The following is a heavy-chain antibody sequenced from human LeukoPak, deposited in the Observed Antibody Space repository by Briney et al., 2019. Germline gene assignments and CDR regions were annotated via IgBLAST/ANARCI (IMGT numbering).Heavy chain of an antibody. V-gene: IGHV1-18*03. J-gene: IGHJ4*02. Sequence: ASVKVSCKASGGTFSSYAISWVRQAPGQGLEWMGWISTYNGNTNYAQKVQGRVTMTTDTSTSTAYMELRSLRTDDMGVYYCVRVAGVSIAMTVLVMPISFDYWGQGTLVTVPS. CDR2: ISTYNGNT. CDR1: GGTFSSYA. D-gene: IGHD3-22*01. CDR3: VRVAGVSIAMTVLVMPISFDY.